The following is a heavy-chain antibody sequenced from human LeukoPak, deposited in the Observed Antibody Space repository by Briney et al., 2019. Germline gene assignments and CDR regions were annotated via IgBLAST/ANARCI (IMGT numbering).Heavy chain of an antibody. J-gene: IGHJ4*02. CDR2: INWDGSTT. D-gene: IGHD3-10*01. CDR3: ARDREGQLLWFGELGY. CDR1: GFVFDDYG. V-gene: IGHV3-20*04. Sequence: GGSLRLSCAASGFVFDDYGMSRVRQAPGKGLEWVPAINWDGSTTSYADSVKGRFTISRDKAKKSLYLQMNSLRAEDTALYYCARDREGQLLWFGELGYWGQGTLVTVSP.